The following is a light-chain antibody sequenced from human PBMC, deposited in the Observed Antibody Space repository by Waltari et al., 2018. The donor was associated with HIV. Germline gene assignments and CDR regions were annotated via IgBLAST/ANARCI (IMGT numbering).Light chain of an antibody. J-gene: IGKJ1*01. CDR2: DAS. CDR3: QQRSNWPPGGT. CDR1: QSVSSY. Sequence: EIVLTQSPATLSLSPGERATLSCRASQSVSSYLAWYQQKPGQAPRLLIYDASNRATGIPARCSGSGSGTDFTLTISSLEPEDFAVYYCQQRSNWPPGGTFGQGTKVEIK. V-gene: IGKV3-11*01.